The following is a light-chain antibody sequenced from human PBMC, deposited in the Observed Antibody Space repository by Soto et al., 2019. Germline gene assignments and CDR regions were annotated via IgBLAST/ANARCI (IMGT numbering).Light chain of an antibody. J-gene: IGKJ4*01. CDR3: QQFYSYPLT. V-gene: IGKV1-9*01. Sequence: QMTQSPSSLSASIGDRVTITCRASQSISRHLNWYQQKPGKAPKLLIYAASTLQSGVPSRFSGRGSGTEFTLTISSLQPEDFATYYCQQFYSYPLTFGGGTKVDIK. CDR1: QSISRH. CDR2: AAS.